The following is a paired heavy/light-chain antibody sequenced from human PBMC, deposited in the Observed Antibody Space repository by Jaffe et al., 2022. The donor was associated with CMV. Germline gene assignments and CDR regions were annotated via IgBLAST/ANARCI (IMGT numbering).Light chain of an antibody. CDR3: AAWDDDLNGYV. J-gene: IGLJ1*01. V-gene: IGLV1-44*01. CDR1: SSNIASNF. Sequence: QSMLTQPPSASATPGERVTISCSGSSSNIASNFVNWYQQLPETAPKLVVYSDIRRPSGVPDRFSGSKSGTSASLAISGLQSDDEADYFCAAWDDDLNGYVFGTGTKVTV. CDR2: SDI.
Heavy chain of an antibody. V-gene: IGHV4-39*01. CDR1: GGSISSTRYY. CDR3: ARQEGGVSGSYHHDS. D-gene: IGHD3-16*02. CDR2: IYYSGNT. J-gene: IGHJ5*01. Sequence: QLQLQESGPGLVKPSETLSLTCTVSGGSISSTRYYWGWIRQAPGKGLEWIGCIYYSGNTYRSPSLESRLIISVDTSKNQFSLKLSSLTAADTAIYYCARQEGGVSGSYHHDSWGHGTLVTVSS.